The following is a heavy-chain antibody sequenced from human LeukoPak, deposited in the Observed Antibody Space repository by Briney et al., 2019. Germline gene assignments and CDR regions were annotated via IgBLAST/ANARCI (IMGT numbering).Heavy chain of an antibody. CDR2: ITSSSSYI. J-gene: IGHJ4*02. D-gene: IGHD5-12*01. V-gene: IGHV3-21*01. Sequence: GGSLRLSCAASGFTFRLYTMIWVRQAPGKGLEWVSSITSSSSYIYYADSVKGRFTISRDNAKNSLYLQMNSLRAEDTAVYYCARDLAYTSGYTSGTKDYWGQGTLVTVSS. CDR3: ARDLAYTSGYTSGTKDY. CDR1: GFTFRLYT.